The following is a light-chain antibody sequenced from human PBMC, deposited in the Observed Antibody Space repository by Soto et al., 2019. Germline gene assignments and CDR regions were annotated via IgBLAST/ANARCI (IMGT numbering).Light chain of an antibody. CDR1: QSVSSSY. V-gene: IGKV3-20*01. CDR2: RAS. CDR3: QQYDNWPYT. J-gene: IGKJ5*01. Sequence: EIVLTQSPGTVSLSPGERATLSCRASQSVSSSYLAWYQQKPGQAPRLLIHRASIRDNGIPDRFSGSGSGTEFTLSISSLQSEDFAVYYCQQYDNWPYTFGQGTRLEIK.